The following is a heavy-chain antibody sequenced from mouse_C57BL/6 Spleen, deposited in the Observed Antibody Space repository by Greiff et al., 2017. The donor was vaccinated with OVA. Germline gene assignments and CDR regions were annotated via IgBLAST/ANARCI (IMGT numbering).Heavy chain of an antibody. CDR1: GYAFSSYW. CDR2: IYPGDGDT. D-gene: IGHD2-12*01. J-gene: IGHJ2*01. CDR3: ARYRDWLVDY. V-gene: IGHV1-80*01. Sequence: VKVVESGAELVKPGASVKISCKASGYAFSSYWMNWVKQRPGKGLEWIGQIYPGDGDTNYNGKFKGKATLTADKSSSTAYMQLSSLTSEDSAVYFCARYRDWLVDYWGQGTTLTVSS.